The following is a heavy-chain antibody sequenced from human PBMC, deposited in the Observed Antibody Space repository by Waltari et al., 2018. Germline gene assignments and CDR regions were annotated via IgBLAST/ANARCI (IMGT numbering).Heavy chain of an antibody. Sequence: EVQLVESGGGLVQPGRSLRLSCAASGFTFDDYAMHWVRQAPGKGLEWVSGISWNSGSIGYADSVKGRFTSSRDNAKNSLYLQMNSLRAEDTALYYCAKDGGELPRYYFDYWGQGTLVTVSS. D-gene: IGHD1-26*01. CDR2: ISWNSGSI. CDR1: GFTFDDYA. V-gene: IGHV3-9*01. CDR3: AKDGGELPRYYFDY. J-gene: IGHJ4*02.